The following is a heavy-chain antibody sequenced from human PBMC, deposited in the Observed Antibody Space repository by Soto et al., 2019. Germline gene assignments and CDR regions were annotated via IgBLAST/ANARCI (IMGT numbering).Heavy chain of an antibody. CDR3: VRVDAVGSAFDY. CDR2: IKQGGDEK. J-gene: IGHJ4*02. D-gene: IGHD1-26*01. CDR1: GFTFSSFW. Sequence: GGSLRLSCAASGFTFSSFWMSWVRQAPGKGLEWVANIKQGGDEKYYVDSVEGRFTISRDNAKNSLDLQMNSLRVEDTAVYYCVRVDAVGSAFDYWGQGTLVTVSS. V-gene: IGHV3-7*03.